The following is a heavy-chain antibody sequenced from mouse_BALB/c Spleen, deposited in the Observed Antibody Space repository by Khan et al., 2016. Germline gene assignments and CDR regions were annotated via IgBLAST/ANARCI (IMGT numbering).Heavy chain of an antibody. V-gene: IGHV9-3*02. CDR1: GYTFTNYG. CDR3: ARYGTTYYLDY. D-gene: IGHD2-1*01. CDR2: INTNTGES. Sequence: QIQLVQSGPELKKPGETVKISCKASGYTFTNYGMNWVKQAPGKGLKWMGWINTNTGESTYAEEFKGRFAFSLETSASTSYLQINNLKNDDTATYFCARYGTTYYLDYWGQGTTLTVSS. J-gene: IGHJ2*01.